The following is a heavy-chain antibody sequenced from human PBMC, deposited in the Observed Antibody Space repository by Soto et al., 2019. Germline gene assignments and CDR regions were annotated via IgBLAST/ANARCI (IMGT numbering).Heavy chain of an antibody. CDR3: AREVPAAPSRGPYYYGMDV. J-gene: IGHJ6*02. CDR1: GFTFSSYW. D-gene: IGHD2-2*01. Sequence: EVQLVESGGGLVQPGGSLRLSCEASGFTFSSYWMSWVRQAPGKGLGWVANIKHDGSDKYYVGSVKGRFTISRDNAKNSLYLQMNSLTDEDTAVYSCAREVPAAPSRGPYYYGMDVWGHGTTVTVSS. V-gene: IGHV3-7*01. CDR2: IKHDGSDK.